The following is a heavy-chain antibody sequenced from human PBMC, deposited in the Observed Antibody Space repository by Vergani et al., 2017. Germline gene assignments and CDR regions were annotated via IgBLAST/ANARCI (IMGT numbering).Heavy chain of an antibody. J-gene: IGHJ4*02. CDR2: IKSKTDGGTT. D-gene: IGHD2-2*01. CDR1: GFPLSNAW. CDR3: TTDPLVVVPAAILDY. Sequence: ELQLVESGGGLVKPGGSFRLSCAASGFPLSNAWMSWVRQAPGKGLEWVGRIKSKTDGGTTDYAAPVKGRFTISRDDSKNTLYLQMNSLKTEDTAVYYCTTDPLVVVPAAILDYWGQGTLVTVSS. V-gene: IGHV3-15*01.